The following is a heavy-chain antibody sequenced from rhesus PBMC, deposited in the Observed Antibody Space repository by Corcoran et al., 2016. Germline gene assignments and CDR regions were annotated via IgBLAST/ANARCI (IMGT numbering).Heavy chain of an antibody. CDR2: IGASSGST. D-gene: IGHD7-45*01. J-gene: IGHJ4*01. CDR3: AREWGFDY. CDR1: GYSISSGYG. V-gene: IGHV4-127*01. Sequence: QVQLQESGPGLVKPSETLSLTCAVSGYSISSGYGWSWIRQPPGKGLVWIGYIGASSGSTNYNPSLKCRVTISKDTSKNQFSLKLSSVTAADTVVYYCAREWGFDYWGQGVLVTVSS.